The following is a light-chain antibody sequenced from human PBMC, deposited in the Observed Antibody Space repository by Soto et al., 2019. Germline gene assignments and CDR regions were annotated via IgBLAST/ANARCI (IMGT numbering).Light chain of an antibody. CDR1: SSNIGRNT. Sequence: QAVVTQPPSASGTPGQRVTISCSGGSSNIGRNTVNWYQHLPGTAPKLLIYTNTQRPSGVPDRFSGSKSGTSTSLVISGLQSEDEADYYCAAWDDSLNGPVFGGGTKLTVL. V-gene: IGLV1-44*01. J-gene: IGLJ2*01. CDR2: TNT. CDR3: AAWDDSLNGPV.